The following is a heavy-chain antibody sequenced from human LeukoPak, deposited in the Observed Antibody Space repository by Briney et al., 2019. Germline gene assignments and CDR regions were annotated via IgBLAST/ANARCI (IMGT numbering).Heavy chain of an antibody. Sequence: SETLSLTCTVSGGSISSSSYYWGWIRQPPGKGLEWIGSIYYSGSTYYNPSLKSRVTISVDTSKNQFSLKLGSVTAADTAVYYCARRGGYCSSTSCYDYFDYWGQGTLVTVSS. CDR3: ARRGGYCSSTSCYDYFDY. J-gene: IGHJ4*02. CDR1: GGSISSSSYY. V-gene: IGHV4-39*01. D-gene: IGHD2-2*01. CDR2: IYYSGST.